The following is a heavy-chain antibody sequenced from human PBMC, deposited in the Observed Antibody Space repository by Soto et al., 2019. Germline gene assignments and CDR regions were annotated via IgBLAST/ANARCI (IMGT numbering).Heavy chain of an antibody. Sequence: AGSLRLSCAASGFSFSPYAMHWVRQAPGKGLGWVAVVSSDRTTKYNPDSVKGRSTITRDNSKNTLSLEMNKLRPEDTAVYYCARVASFVPRDAFDIWGQGTMVTVSS. CDR3: ARVASFVPRDAFDI. CDR1: GFSFSPYA. CDR2: VSSDRTTK. V-gene: IGHV3-30-3*01. J-gene: IGHJ3*02. D-gene: IGHD2-21*01.